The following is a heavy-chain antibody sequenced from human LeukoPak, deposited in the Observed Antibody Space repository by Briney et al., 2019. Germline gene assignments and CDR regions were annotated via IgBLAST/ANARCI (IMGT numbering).Heavy chain of an antibody. CDR3: AKTGTGYFRNWFDP. J-gene: IGHJ5*02. D-gene: IGHD3/OR15-3a*01. CDR1: GFTFSSYA. V-gene: IGHV3-23*01. CDR2: ISGSGGST. Sequence: GGSLGLSCAASGFTFSSYAMSWVRQAPGKGLEGGSAISGSGGSTYYADSVKGRFTISRDSSKNTLYLQMNSLRVEDTAVYSCAKTGTGYFRNWFDPWGQGTLVTVSS.